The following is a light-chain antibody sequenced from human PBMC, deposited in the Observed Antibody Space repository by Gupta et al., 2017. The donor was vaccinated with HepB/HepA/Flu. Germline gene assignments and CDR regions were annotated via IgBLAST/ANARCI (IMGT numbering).Light chain of an antibody. J-gene: IGLJ3*02. CDR2: GND. CDR3: NSRDSSGNPSTV. Sequence: SSDLTQHPAVSVALRQTVRITCQGDSLRSYYASWYRQKPVQAPVLVIYGNDNRPSGIADRFSGSSSGNTSSLTVTGAQAEDEADYYCNSRDSSGNPSTVFGGGTKLTVL. CDR1: SLRSYY. V-gene: IGLV3-19*01.